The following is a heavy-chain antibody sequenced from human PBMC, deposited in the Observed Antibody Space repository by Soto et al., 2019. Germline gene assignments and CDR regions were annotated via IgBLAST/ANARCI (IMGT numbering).Heavy chain of an antibody. J-gene: IGHJ4*03. CDR2: ISYDGISK. CDR1: GFTFSRFS. V-gene: IGHV3-30*09. D-gene: IGHD3-3*01. Sequence: QVQLVESGGGVVQPGRSLRLSCAASGFTFSRFSMHWVRQVPGKGLEWVAFISYDGISKYYADSVKGRFAIYRDNSKNTMYLQMYSLRPEDTAVYYSVREGTMAPKGFDQWGQGSLVTVSS. CDR3: VREGTMAPKGFDQ.